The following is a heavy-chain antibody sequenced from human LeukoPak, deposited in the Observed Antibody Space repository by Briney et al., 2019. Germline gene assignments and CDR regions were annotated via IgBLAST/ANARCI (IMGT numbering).Heavy chain of an antibody. CDR2: ISSNIITK. J-gene: IGHJ4*02. CDR3: AIARVYIFVHFYY. V-gene: IGHV3-48*02. Sequence: GGSLRLSCAASGFTFSNYSINWVRQAPGKGLEWVSFISSNIITKYYADSVKGRFTISRDNAKNSVYLQMNSLRDEDTAVYYCAIARVYIFVHFYYWAQATLVTLSS. CDR1: GFTFSNYS. D-gene: IGHD5-18*01.